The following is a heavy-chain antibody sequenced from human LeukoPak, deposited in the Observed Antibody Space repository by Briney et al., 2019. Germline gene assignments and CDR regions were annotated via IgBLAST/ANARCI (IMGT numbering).Heavy chain of an antibody. CDR2: IYYRGNT. CDR1: GGSISSSSYS. J-gene: IGHJ4*02. V-gene: IGHV4-39*01. Sequence: SETLSLTCGVSGGSISSSSYSWGWIRQPPGKGLEWIGSIYYRGNTPYNPSLKRRVTMSLDTSKNQFSLNLNSVTAADTAVYFCVSQITRGSYWPAFDFWGQGTLVTVSS. D-gene: IGHD1-26*01. CDR3: VSQITRGSYWPAFDF.